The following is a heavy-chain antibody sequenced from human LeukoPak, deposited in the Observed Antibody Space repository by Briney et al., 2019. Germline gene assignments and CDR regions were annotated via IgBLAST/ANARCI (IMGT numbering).Heavy chain of an antibody. J-gene: IGHJ4*02. D-gene: IGHD3-10*01. V-gene: IGHV3-15*01. CDR1: GFTFSNAW. CDR2: IKSKADGGAP. Sequence: PGGSLRLSCAASGFTFSNAWMSWVRQAPGKGLEWVGRIKSKADGGAPDYVAPVKGRFTISRDDSKNTLYLQMNSLKTEDTAVYYCTTSPLYYYGSGTPYYWGQGTLVTVSS. CDR3: TTSPLYYYGSGTPYY.